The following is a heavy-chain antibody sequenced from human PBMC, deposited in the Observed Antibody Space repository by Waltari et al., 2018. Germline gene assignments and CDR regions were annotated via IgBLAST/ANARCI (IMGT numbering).Heavy chain of an antibody. CDR3: ARAKRLAEAGIIEH. D-gene: IGHD6-13*01. Sequence: QVQLQESGPGLVKPSETLSLTCNVSGTSTRDYYWTWVRQPPGKGLEWIGYIYNSAHTYSSPSLKSRVSIWADTSKNQCSLEVRSVTAADTAVYYCARAKRLAEAGIIEHWGQGTLVTVSA. V-gene: IGHV4-59*01. CDR2: IYNSAHT. J-gene: IGHJ4*02. CDR1: GTSTRDYY.